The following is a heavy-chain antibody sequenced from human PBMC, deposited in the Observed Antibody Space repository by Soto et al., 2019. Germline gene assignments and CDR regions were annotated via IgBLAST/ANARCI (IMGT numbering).Heavy chain of an antibody. V-gene: IGHV1-69*01. CDR1: GGPFSSYA. CDR3: ARALSFVAARRWANSWFGP. CDR2: IIPIFGTA. J-gene: IGHJ5*02. D-gene: IGHD6-6*01. Sequence: SVKVSCKASGGPFSSYAISWVRQAPGQGLEWMGGIIPIFGTANCAQKLQGRVTITADEPTSTAYMDLSSLRSEDTAVHYCARALSFVAARRWANSWFGPRGHGSRVTVSS.